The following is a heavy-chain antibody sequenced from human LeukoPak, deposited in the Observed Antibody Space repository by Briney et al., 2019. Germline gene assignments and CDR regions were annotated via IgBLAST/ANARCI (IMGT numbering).Heavy chain of an antibody. CDR2: IWYDGSNK. J-gene: IGHJ4*02. V-gene: IGHV3-33*01. CDR1: GFTFSSYG. D-gene: IGHD3-9*01. Sequence: PGRSLRLSCAASGFTFSSYGMHWVRQAPGKGLEWVAVIWYDGSNKYYADSVKGRFTISRDNSKNTLYLQMNSLRAEETAVYYCARDLGYYDILTGYYPDYWGQGTLVTVSS. CDR3: ARDLGYYDILTGYYPDY.